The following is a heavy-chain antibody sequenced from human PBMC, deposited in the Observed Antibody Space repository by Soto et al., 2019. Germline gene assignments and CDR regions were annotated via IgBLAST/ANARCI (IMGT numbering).Heavy chain of an antibody. CDR3: ARVPQLYGSGSYDYYYGMDV. Sequence: QVQLVQSGAEVKKPGASVKVSCKASGYTFTGYYMHWVRQAPGQGLEWMGWINPNSGGTNYAQKFQGRVTMTRDTSISTAYMELSRLRSDDTAVYYCARVPQLYGSGSYDYYYGMDVWGQGTTVTVSS. CDR1: GYTFTGYY. J-gene: IGHJ6*02. D-gene: IGHD3-10*01. CDR2: INPNSGGT. V-gene: IGHV1-2*02.